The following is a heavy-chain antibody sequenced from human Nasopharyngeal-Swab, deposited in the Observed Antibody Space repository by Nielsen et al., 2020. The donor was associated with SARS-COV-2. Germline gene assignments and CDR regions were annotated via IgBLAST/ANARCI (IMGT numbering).Heavy chain of an antibody. CDR2: AGGNDGST. CDR1: GFGFSAFA. J-gene: IGHJ4*02. D-gene: IGHD6-19*01. V-gene: IGHV3-23*01. Sequence: GGSLRLSCAASGFGFSAFAMRWVRQAPGKGLEWVSAAGGNDGSTFYADSVRGRFTISRDNSKNTLYLQMNSLRAEDTALYYCAKKYGTRGWYVGLDYWGQGTQVTVSS. CDR3: AKKYGTRGWYVGLDY.